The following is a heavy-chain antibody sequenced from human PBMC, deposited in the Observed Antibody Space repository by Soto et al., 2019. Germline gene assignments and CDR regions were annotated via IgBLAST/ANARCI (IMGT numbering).Heavy chain of an antibody. Sequence: ASVKVSCKASGYTFTSYDINWVRQATGQGLEWMGWMNPNSGNTGYAQKFQGRVTMTRNTSISTAYMELSSLRSEDTAVYYCARGRGMTTVTSNWFDPWGQGTLVTVSS. CDR2: MNPNSGNT. J-gene: IGHJ5*02. CDR1: GYTFTSYD. D-gene: IGHD4-17*01. CDR3: ARGRGMTTVTSNWFDP. V-gene: IGHV1-8*01.